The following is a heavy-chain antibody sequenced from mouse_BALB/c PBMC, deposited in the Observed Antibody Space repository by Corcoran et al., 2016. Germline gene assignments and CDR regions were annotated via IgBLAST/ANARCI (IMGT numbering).Heavy chain of an antibody. V-gene: IGHV9-3-1*01. CDR2: INTYTGEP. CDR1: GYTFTNYG. J-gene: IGHJ4*01. CDR3: AREPYAMDY. Sequence: QIQLVQSGPELKKPGETVKISCKASGYTFTNYGMNWVKQAPGKGLKWMGWINTYTGEPTYADDFKGRFAFSMETSASTAYLQINNLKNDDTATYFCAREPYAMDYWGQGTSVTVSS.